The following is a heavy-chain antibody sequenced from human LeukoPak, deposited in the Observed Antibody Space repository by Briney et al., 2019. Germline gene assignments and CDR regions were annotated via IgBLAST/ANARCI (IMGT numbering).Heavy chain of an antibody. Sequence: PSETLSLTCTVSGGSISSYYWSWIRQPAGKGLEWIGRIYTSGSTNYNPSLKSRVTMSVDTSKNQFSLKLSSVTAADKAVYYCARDPPYYYDSSGDDAFDIWGQGTMVTVSS. CDR3: ARDPPYYYDSSGDDAFDI. J-gene: IGHJ3*02. CDR1: GGSISSYY. D-gene: IGHD3-22*01. V-gene: IGHV4-4*07. CDR2: IYTSGST.